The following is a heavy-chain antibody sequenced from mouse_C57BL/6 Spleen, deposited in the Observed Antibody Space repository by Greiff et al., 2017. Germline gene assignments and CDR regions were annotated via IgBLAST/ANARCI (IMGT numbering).Heavy chain of an antibody. V-gene: IGHV1-69*01. J-gene: IGHJ3*01. CDR2: IDPSDSYT. CDR1: GYTFTSYW. D-gene: IGHD4-1*01. Sequence: QVQLKESGAELVMPGASVKLSCKASGYTFTSYWMHWVKQRPGQGLEWIGEIDPSDSYTNYNQKFKGKSTLTVDKSSSTAYMQLSSLTSEDSAVYYCARGTGTRIWFAYWGQGTLVTVSA. CDR3: ARGTGTRIWFAY.